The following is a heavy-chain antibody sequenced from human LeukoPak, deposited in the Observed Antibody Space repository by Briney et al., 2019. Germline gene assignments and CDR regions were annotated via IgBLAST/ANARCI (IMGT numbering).Heavy chain of an antibody. Sequence: GGSLRLSCAASGFTFASYAIIWVRQAPGKGLEWVSAISGSAVDTYYADSVKGRFTISGDNSKNTLYLQMNSLRAEDTAVYYCARGSSSSSWYFDYWGQGTLVTVSS. CDR1: GFTFASYA. CDR3: ARGSSSSSWYFDY. CDR2: ISGSAVDT. V-gene: IGHV3-23*01. J-gene: IGHJ4*02. D-gene: IGHD6-13*01.